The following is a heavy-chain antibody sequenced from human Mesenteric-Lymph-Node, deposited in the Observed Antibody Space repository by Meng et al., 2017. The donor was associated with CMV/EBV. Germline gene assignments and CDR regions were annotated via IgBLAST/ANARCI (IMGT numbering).Heavy chain of an antibody. CDR3: ARAGSSSIGMDV. J-gene: IGHJ6*02. D-gene: IGHD6-6*01. V-gene: IGHV3-11*04. CDR1: GFTFSDYY. Sequence: GGSLRLSCVASGFTFSDYYMSWIRQAPGKGLEWLSYISSGGSTIYYADSVKGRFTISRDNAKNSLFLQMNSLRAEDTAVYYCARAGSSSIGMDVWGQGTTVTVSS. CDR2: ISSGGSTI.